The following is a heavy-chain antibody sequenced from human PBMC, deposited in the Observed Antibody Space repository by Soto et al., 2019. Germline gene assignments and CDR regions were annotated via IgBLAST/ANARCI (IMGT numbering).Heavy chain of an antibody. V-gene: IGHV4-59*01. Sequence: QVQLQESGPGLVKPSETLSLTCTVSGGSISSYYWSWIRQPPGKGLEWIGYIYYSGSTNYNPSLKSRATISVDTSKNQFSLKLSSVTAADTAVYYCAKHYYGSGSYYYWGQGTLVTVSS. D-gene: IGHD3-10*01. J-gene: IGHJ4*02. CDR3: AKHYYGSGSYYY. CDR2: IYYSGST. CDR1: GGSISSYY.